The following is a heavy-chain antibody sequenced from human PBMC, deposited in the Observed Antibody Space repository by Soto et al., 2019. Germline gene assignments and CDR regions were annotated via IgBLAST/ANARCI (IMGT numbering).Heavy chain of an antibody. CDR3: ARVVGYCSGGSCYPDY. J-gene: IGHJ4*02. D-gene: IGHD2-15*01. Sequence: SVKVSYSGSGDTFSTCSTSWGRQAPGQGLEWMGGIIPIFGTVNYAQKFQGRVTITADESTSTAYMELSSLRSEDTAVYYCARVVGYCSGGSCYPDYWGQGTLVSVSS. CDR2: IIPIFGTV. CDR1: GDTFSTCS. V-gene: IGHV1-69*13.